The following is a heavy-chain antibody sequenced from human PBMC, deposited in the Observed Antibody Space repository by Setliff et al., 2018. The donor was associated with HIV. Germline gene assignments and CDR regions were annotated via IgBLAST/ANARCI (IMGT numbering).Heavy chain of an antibody. V-gene: IGHV3-15*01. Sequence: GGSLRLSCAGSGFTFNDAWISWVRQAPGKGLDWVGRIKANTDGGTTDYAAPVRGRFTISRDDSKNTVYLQMDSLKTEDTAIYYCTKAPFTIILVEISEDAFDIWGQGTVVTVSS. CDR3: TKAPFTIILVEISEDAFDI. CDR2: IKANTDGGTT. J-gene: IGHJ3*02. D-gene: IGHD3-22*01. CDR1: GFTFNDAW.